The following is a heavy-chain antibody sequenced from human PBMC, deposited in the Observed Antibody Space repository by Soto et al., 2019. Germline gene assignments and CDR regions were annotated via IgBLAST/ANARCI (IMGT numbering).Heavy chain of an antibody. V-gene: IGHV3-48*02. CDR1: GFTFSSYS. D-gene: IGHD6-13*01. CDR3: AREIGVAAAGQELYYYYYGMDV. CDR2: ISSSSSTI. Sequence: EVQLVESGGGLVQPGGSLRLSCAASGFTFSSYSMNWVRQAPGKGLEWVSYISSSSSTIYYADSVKGRFTISRDNAKNSLYLQMNSLRDEDTAVYYCAREIGVAAAGQELYYYYYGMDVWGLGTTVTVSS. J-gene: IGHJ6*02.